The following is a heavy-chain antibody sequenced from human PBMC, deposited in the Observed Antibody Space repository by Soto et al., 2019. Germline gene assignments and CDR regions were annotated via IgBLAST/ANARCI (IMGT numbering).Heavy chain of an antibody. CDR1: GYTFTSYG. V-gene: IGHV1-18*01. J-gene: IGHJ4*02. CDR2: ISAYNGNT. CDR3: ARDTYSIVAGTEIDY. D-gene: IGHD6-19*01. Sequence: QVQLVQSGAEVKKPGASVKVSCMASGYTFTSYGISWVRQAPGQGLEWMGWISAYNGNTNYAQKLQGRVTMTTDTSTSTAYMELRSLRSDDTAVYYCARDTYSIVAGTEIDYWGQGTLVTVSS.